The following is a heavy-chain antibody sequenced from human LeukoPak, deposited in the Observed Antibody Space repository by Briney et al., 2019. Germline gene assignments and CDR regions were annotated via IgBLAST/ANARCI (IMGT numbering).Heavy chain of an antibody. Sequence: PGGSLRLSCAASGFTFSSYAMSWVRQAPGKGLEWVSVISGSGGSPYYADSVKGRFTISRDNSKNTLYLQMNSLRAEDTAVYYCAKGEGSYGDYVEDAFDIWGQGTMVTVSS. V-gene: IGHV3-23*01. J-gene: IGHJ3*02. D-gene: IGHD4-17*01. CDR2: ISGSGGSP. CDR3: AKGEGSYGDYVEDAFDI. CDR1: GFTFSSYA.